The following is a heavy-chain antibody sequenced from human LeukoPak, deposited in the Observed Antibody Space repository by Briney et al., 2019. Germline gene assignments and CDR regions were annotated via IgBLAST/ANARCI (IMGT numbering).Heavy chain of an antibody. D-gene: IGHD3-3*01. CDR3: ARDLDDFWSDYPRPLDY. J-gene: IGHJ4*02. CDR1: GFTFSSNS. Sequence: PGGSLRLSCAASGFTFSSNSMNWVRQAPGKGLEWVSSIGSGSSDIYYADSVKGRFTISRDNAKNSLNLQMTSLRAEDTAVYYCARDLDDFWSDYPRPLDYWGQGTLVTVSS. CDR2: IGSGSSDI. V-gene: IGHV3-21*01.